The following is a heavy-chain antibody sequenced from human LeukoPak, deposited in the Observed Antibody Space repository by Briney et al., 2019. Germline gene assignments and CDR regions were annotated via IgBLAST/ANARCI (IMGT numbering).Heavy chain of an antibody. J-gene: IGHJ6*03. CDR1: AFTFTTYW. Sequence: QPGESLRLSCAASAFTFTTYWMSWVRQAPGKGLEWLANIKQDGSEKYYVDSVKGRFTISRDNAKNSLYLQMNSLRAEDTAVYYCAREGPGYCSGGSCYHYYYYMDVWGKGTTVTVSS. D-gene: IGHD2-15*01. CDR3: AREGPGYCSGGSCYHYYYYMDV. CDR2: IKQDGSEK. V-gene: IGHV3-7*01.